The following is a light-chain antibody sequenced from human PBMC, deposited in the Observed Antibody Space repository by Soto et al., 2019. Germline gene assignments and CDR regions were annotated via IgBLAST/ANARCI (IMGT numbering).Light chain of an antibody. CDR3: QQRSNWPLT. V-gene: IGKV3-11*01. Sequence: EIVLTQSPATLSLSPGERATLSCRASQSVSSDLAWYQQKPGQAPRLLIYDASNRATGIPARFSGSGSGTDFTLTISSLEPEDVAVYYCQQRSNWPLTFGPGTKVDIK. CDR2: DAS. J-gene: IGKJ3*01. CDR1: QSVSSD.